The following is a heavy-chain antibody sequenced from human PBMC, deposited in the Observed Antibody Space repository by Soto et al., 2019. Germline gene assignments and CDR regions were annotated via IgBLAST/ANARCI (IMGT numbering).Heavy chain of an antibody. CDR1: GFTFSSYW. V-gene: IGHV3-7*01. CDR2: IKQDGSEK. CDR3: ASHMTPVTTFDY. Sequence: GGSLRLSCAASGFTFSSYWMSWVRQAPGKGLEWVANIKQDGSEKYYVDSVKGRFTISRDNAKNSLYLQMNSLRAEDTAVYYWASHMTPVTTFDYWGQGTLVTVSS. D-gene: IGHD4-17*01. J-gene: IGHJ4*02.